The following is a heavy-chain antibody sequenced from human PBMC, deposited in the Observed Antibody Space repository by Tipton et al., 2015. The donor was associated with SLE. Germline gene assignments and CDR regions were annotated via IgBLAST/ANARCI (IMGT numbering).Heavy chain of an antibody. CDR2: IYHSGST. J-gene: IGHJ6*02. D-gene: IGHD3-16*01. CDR3: ARDSLNWGSYYHGMDV. V-gene: IGHV4-59*01. CDR1: GGSISSYY. Sequence: TLSHTCTVSGGSISSYYWSWIRQPPGKGLEWIGEIYHSGSTNYNPSLKSRVTISLDMSKNQFSLRLSSVTAADTAVYYCARDSLNWGSYYHGMDVWGQGTTVTVSS.